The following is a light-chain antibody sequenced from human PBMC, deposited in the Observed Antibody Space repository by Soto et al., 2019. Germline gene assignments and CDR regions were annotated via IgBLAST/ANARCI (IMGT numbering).Light chain of an antibody. J-gene: IGLJ3*02. Sequence: QSVLTQPPSVSGAPGQRLTISCTGSSSNFGAGYDVHWYQQFPGTAPKLLIYGDNNRPSGVPDRFSGSKSGTSASLAITGLQAEDEADYYCQSFDNSLTAWVFGGGTQLTVL. CDR2: GDN. CDR3: QSFDNSLTAWV. V-gene: IGLV1-40*01. CDR1: SSNFGAGYD.